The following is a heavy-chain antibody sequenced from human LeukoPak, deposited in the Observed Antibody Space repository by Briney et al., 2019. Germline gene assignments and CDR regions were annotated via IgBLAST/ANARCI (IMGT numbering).Heavy chain of an antibody. D-gene: IGHD3-22*01. CDR1: GFTFSSYS. J-gene: IGHJ6*02. CDR2: ISSSSSTI. V-gene: IGHV3-48*01. Sequence: GGSLRLSCAASGFTFSSYSVNWVRQAPGKGLEWVSYISSSSSTIYYADSVKGRFTISRDNAKNSLYLQMNSLRAEDTAVYYCARVGGSSGYYYYYYGMDVWGQGTTVTVSS. CDR3: ARVGGSSGYYYYYYGMDV.